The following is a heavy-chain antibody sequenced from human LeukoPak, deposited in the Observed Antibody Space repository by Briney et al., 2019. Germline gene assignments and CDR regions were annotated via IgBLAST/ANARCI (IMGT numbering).Heavy chain of an antibody. D-gene: IGHD3-22*01. CDR1: GYTFTNYD. Sequence: ASVKVSCKASGYTFTNYDINWVRQATGQGLEWMGWMNPNSGNTGYAQKVQGRVTMTRNTSISKAYMELSSLRSEDTAAYYCAQSYDSSGYYSFEYFHPWGQGTLVTVSS. CDR3: AQSYDSSGYYSFEYFHP. J-gene: IGHJ1*01. CDR2: MNPNSGNT. V-gene: IGHV1-8*01.